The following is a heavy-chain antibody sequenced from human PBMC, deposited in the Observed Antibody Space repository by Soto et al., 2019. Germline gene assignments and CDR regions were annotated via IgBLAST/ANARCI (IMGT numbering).Heavy chain of an antibody. Sequence: SETLSLTCAVYGGSLSGYYWSWIRQPPGKGLEWIGEINHSGSTNYNPSLKSRVTISVDTSKNQFSLKLSSVTAADTAVYYCARMGHKRGYRAWGQGTLVTVS. CDR2: INHSGST. CDR3: ARMGHKRGYRA. CDR1: GGSLSGYY. D-gene: IGHD5-18*01. J-gene: IGHJ5*02. V-gene: IGHV4-34*01.